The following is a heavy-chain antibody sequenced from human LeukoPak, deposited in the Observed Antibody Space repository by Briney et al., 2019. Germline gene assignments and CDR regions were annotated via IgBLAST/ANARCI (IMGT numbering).Heavy chain of an antibody. CDR3: ARDATLVEMATTYIDY. CDR2: IIPILSIA. V-gene: IGHV1-69*04. CDR1: GGTFSSYA. Sequence: GASVKVSCKSSGGTFSSYAISWVRQAPGQGLEWMGRIIPILSIASYAQKFQGRVTITADKATSTAYMELSSLRSEDTAVYYCARDATLVEMATTYIDYWGQGTLVTVSS. J-gene: IGHJ4*02. D-gene: IGHD5-24*01.